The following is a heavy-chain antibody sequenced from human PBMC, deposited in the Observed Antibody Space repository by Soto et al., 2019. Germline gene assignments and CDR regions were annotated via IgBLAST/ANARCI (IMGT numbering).Heavy chain of an antibody. CDR1: GFSFHMAW. CDR3: AADLPDWGAYAFDY. Sequence: GVSLRLSCAASGFSFHMAWMNWVLQTPGKGLEWVGRIKSYINGGTIDYAAPVKGRFTISRDDSRGRLYLEMDSLKTEDTALYYCAADLPDWGAYAFDYWGQGTPVTVSS. J-gene: IGHJ4*02. CDR2: IKSYINGGTI. V-gene: IGHV3-15*07. D-gene: IGHD3-16*01.